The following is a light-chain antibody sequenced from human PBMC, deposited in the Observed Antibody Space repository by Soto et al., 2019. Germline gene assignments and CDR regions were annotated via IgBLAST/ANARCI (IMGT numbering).Light chain of an antibody. J-gene: IGLJ3*02. CDR1: SGFVGSFSL. CDR3: GSYTGGITYWV. CDR2: EVT. Sequence: QSVLAQPASVSGSPGQSITISCTGTSGFVGSFSLVSWYQQHPGKGPQVIIYEVTNRPSGVSNRFSGSKSGNTASLTISDLQAEDEADYFCGSYTGGITYWVFGGGTKVTVL. V-gene: IGLV2-14*02.